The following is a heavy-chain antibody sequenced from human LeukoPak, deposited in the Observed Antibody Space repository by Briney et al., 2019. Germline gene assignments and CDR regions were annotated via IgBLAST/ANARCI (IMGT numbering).Heavy chain of an antibody. J-gene: IGHJ4*02. D-gene: IGHD2-2*02. CDR1: GFTFSSYA. CDR2: ISGSGGST. CDR3: AKAFGGVPAAISFDY. Sequence: PGGSLRLSCAASGFTFSSYAMSWVRQAPGKGLEWVSAISGSGGSTYYADSVKSRFTISRDNSKNTLYLQMNSLRAEDTAVYYCAKAFGGVPAAISFDYWGQGTLVTVSS. V-gene: IGHV3-23*01.